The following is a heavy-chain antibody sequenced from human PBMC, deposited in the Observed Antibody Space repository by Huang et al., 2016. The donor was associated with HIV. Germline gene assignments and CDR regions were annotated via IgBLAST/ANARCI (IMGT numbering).Heavy chain of an antibody. CDR3: TTDRDYGDYVADAFDI. J-gene: IGHJ3*02. CDR2: IKSKTDGGTT. D-gene: IGHD4-17*01. V-gene: IGHV3-15*01. Sequence: EVQLVESGGGLVKPGGSLRLSCAASGFTFSNAWMSWVPQAPGKGLEWVGRIKSKTDGGTTDYAAPVKGRFTISRDDSKNTLYLQMNTLKTEDTAVYYCTTDRDYGDYVADAFDIWGQGTMVTVSS. CDR1: GFTFSNAW.